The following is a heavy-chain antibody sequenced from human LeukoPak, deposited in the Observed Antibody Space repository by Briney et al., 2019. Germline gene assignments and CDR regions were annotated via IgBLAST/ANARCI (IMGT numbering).Heavy chain of an antibody. Sequence: GASVKVSCKASGGTFSSYAISWVRQAPGQGLEWMGRIIPILGIANYAQKFQGRVTITADKSTSTAYMELSSLRSEDMAVYYCARAASYDSSGYYLFYWGQGTLVTVSS. V-gene: IGHV1-69*04. D-gene: IGHD3-22*01. J-gene: IGHJ4*02. CDR3: ARAASYDSSGYYLFY. CDR1: GGTFSSYA. CDR2: IIPILGIA.